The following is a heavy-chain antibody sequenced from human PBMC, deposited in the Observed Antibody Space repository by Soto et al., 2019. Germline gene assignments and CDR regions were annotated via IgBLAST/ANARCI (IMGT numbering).Heavy chain of an antibody. CDR2: ISGSGGST. J-gene: IGHJ6*02. CDR1: GFTFSSYA. CDR3: AKASCEYYDILTGYGPPYGMDV. V-gene: IGHV3-23*01. Sequence: PGGSLRLSCAASGFTFSSYAMSWVRQAPGKGLEWVSAISGSGGSTYYADSVKGRFTISRDNSKNTLYLQMNSLRAEDTAVYYCAKASCEYYDILTGYGPPYGMDVWGQGTTVTVSS. D-gene: IGHD3-9*01.